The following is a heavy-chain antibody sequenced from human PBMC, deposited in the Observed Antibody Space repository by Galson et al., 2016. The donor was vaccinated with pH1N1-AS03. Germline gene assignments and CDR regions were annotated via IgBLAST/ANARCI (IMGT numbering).Heavy chain of an antibody. J-gene: IGHJ4*02. V-gene: IGHV3-74*01. D-gene: IGHD2-2*01. CDR2: VNSDGSST. Sequence: SLRLSCAASGFTFSSYWMHWVRQPPGTGLEWVSRVNSDGSSTAYADSVRGRFTISRDFASNTLYLQMNSLRAEDTAVYFCVASNPPSGYWGQGTLVTVSS. CDR3: VASNPPSGY. CDR1: GFTFSSYW.